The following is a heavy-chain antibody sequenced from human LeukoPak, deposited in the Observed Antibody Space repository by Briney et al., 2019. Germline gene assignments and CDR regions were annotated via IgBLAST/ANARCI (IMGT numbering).Heavy chain of an antibody. J-gene: IGHJ5*02. CDR2: IYYRGST. CDR1: GDSSNSRSYY. CDR3: AGASCSGGSCYNWFDP. Sequence: PSETLSLTCTVSGDSSNSRSYYWDWIRQAPGEGLEWIGSIYYRGSTYYNPSLKSRVTISVDTSKNQFSLKLSSVTAADTAVYYCAGASCSGGSCYNWFDPWGQGTLVTVSS. D-gene: IGHD2-15*01. V-gene: IGHV4-39*07.